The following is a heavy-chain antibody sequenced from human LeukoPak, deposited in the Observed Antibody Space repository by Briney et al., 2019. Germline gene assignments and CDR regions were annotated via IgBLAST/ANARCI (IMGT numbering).Heavy chain of an antibody. CDR3: ARGTLGYDY. V-gene: IGHV4-30-2*01. CDR1: GGSISSGGYS. Sequence: PSETLSLTCAVSGGSISSGGYSWSWVRQPPGKGLEWIGYIYHSGSTYYNPSLKSRVTISVDRSKNQFPLKLSSVTAADTAVYYCARGTLGYDYWGQGTLVTVSS. CDR2: IYHSGST. D-gene: IGHD2-15*01. J-gene: IGHJ4*02.